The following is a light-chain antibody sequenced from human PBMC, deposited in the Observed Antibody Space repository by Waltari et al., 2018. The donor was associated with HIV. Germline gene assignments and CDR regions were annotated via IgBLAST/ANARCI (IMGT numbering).Light chain of an antibody. Sequence: QSALTQPASVSGSPGQSITISCTGTSSDGGSYNLVSWYQQHPGKAPKLMIYDGSKRPSGVSNRFSGSKSGNTASLTISGLQAEDEADYYCCSYAGSVVFGGGTKLTVL. CDR3: CSYAGSVV. J-gene: IGLJ2*01. V-gene: IGLV2-23*01. CDR2: DGS. CDR1: SSDGGSYNL.